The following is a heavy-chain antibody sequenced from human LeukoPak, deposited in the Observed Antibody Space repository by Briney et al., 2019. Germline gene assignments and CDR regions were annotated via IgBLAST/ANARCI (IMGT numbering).Heavy chain of an antibody. Sequence: SQTLSLTCAISGDSVSSNGAAWNWVRQSRSRGLEWLGRTYCRSKWYYDYAISVKSRITINPDTSRNQFSLQVNSVIPEDTAVYYCTRQTYYYISGTYYSSLDIWGQGTTVTVSS. V-gene: IGHV6-1*01. J-gene: IGHJ6*02. D-gene: IGHD3-10*01. CDR3: TRQTYYYISGTYYSSLDI. CDR2: TYCRSKWYY. CDR1: GDSVSSNGAA.